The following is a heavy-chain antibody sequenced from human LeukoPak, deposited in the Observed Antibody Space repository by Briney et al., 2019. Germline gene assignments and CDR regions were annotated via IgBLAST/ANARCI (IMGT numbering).Heavy chain of an antibody. CDR2: ISGAADST. V-gene: IGHV3-23*01. CDR3: AKSRSSGSSSSNY. CDR1: GFTFSSYA. Sequence: GGSLTLSCAASGFTFSSYAMSWVRQAPEKGLEWVSTISGAADSTYFADSVKGRFTISRDNSNNTLYLQMDSLRVEDTAVYYCAKSRSSGSSSSNYWGQGTLVSVSS. J-gene: IGHJ4*02. D-gene: IGHD2-2*01.